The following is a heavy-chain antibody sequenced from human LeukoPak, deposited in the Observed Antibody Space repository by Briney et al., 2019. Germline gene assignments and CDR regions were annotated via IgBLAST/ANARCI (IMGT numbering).Heavy chain of an antibody. Sequence: GGSLRLSCAASGFTFSTYWMAWVRQAPRKGLEWVANIKGDESARHQADSVKGRFTISRNNAQNSVYLQMSSLRGEDTAVYYCARDVGGSLDYWGQGTLVTVSS. J-gene: IGHJ4*02. CDR2: IKGDESAR. CDR3: ARDVGGSLDY. CDR1: GFTFSTYW. D-gene: IGHD1-26*01. V-gene: IGHV3-7*01.